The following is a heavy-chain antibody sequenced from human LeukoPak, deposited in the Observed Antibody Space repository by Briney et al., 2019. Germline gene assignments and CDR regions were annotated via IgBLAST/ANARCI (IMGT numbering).Heavy chain of an antibody. CDR2: IWYDGSNK. Sequence: PGGSLRLSCAASGFTFSSYGMHWVRQAPGKGLEWVAVIWYDGSNKYYADSVKGRFTISRDNSKNTLYLQMNSLRAEDTAVYYCARDGRELLATYYYYGMDVWGQGTTVTVSS. V-gene: IGHV3-33*01. D-gene: IGHD1-26*01. CDR1: GFTFSSYG. CDR3: ARDGRELLATYYYYGMDV. J-gene: IGHJ6*02.